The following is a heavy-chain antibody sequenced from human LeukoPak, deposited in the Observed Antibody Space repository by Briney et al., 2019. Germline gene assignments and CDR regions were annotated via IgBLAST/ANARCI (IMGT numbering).Heavy chain of an antibody. CDR3: ASNIVGDSSIY. CDR1: GFTFSSHA. CDR2: ISGSGGST. J-gene: IGHJ4*02. D-gene: IGHD1-26*01. Sequence: GGSLRLSCAASGFTFSSHAINWVRQAPGKGLEWVSAISGSGGSTYYADSVKGRFTISRDNSKNTLYLQMNSLRAEDTAVYYCASNIVGDSSIYWGQGTLVTVSS. V-gene: IGHV3-23*01.